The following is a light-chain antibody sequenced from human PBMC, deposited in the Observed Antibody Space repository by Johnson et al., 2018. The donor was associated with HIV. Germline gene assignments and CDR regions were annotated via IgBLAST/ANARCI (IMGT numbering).Light chain of an antibody. CDR1: SSYIGNNY. J-gene: IGLJ1*01. Sequence: QSVLTQPPSVSAAPGQKVTIFCSGSSSYIGNNYVSWYQQLPGTAPKLLIYDNNKRPSGIPDRFSGSKSGTSATLGLTGLQTGDEADYYCGSWDSSLSAGGVFGTGTKVTVL. V-gene: IGLV1-51*01. CDR3: GSWDSSLSAGGV. CDR2: DNN.